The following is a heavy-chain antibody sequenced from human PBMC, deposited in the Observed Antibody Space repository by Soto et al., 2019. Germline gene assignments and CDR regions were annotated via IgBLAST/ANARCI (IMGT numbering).Heavy chain of an antibody. D-gene: IGHD5-18*01. CDR2: IIPIFGTA. CDR1: GGTFSSYA. J-gene: IGHJ2*01. CDR3: AGGPVDTAMVNGYFDL. V-gene: IGHV1-69*01. Sequence: QVQLVQSGAEVKKPGSSVKVSCKASGGTFSSYAISWVRQAPGQGLEWMGGIIPIFGTANYAQKFQGRVTITADESTSTAYMELSSLRSEDTAVYYCAGGPVDTAMVNGYFDLWGRGPLVTVSS.